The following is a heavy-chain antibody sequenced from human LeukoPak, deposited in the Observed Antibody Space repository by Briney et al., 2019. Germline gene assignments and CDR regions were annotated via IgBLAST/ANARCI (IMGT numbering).Heavy chain of an antibody. Sequence: SETLSLTCTIYGGPISSSSFYWGWIRQPPGKGLEWIGSIFHSGSTYQKPSLKSRVTMSVDTSKNRFSLRLNSVTAADTAVYYCARGVNSQGTAMVLFDSWGQGSLVTVSA. CDR2: IFHSGST. CDR1: GGPISSSSFY. CDR3: ARGVNSQGTAMVLFDS. V-gene: IGHV4-39*07. D-gene: IGHD5-18*01. J-gene: IGHJ4*02.